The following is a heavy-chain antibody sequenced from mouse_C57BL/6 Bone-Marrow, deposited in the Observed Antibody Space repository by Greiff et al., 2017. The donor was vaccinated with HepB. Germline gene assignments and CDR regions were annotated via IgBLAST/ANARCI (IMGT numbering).Heavy chain of an antibody. CDR2: IDPTDGDT. V-gene: IGHV1-52*01. Sequence: QVQLQQPGAELVRPGSSVKLSCKASGYTFTSYWMHWVKQRPIQGLEWIGNIDPTDGDTNYNQKFKDKATLTVDKSSSTAYMQLSSLTSEDSAVYYCARGVDGYFPDWYFDVWGTGTTVTVSS. J-gene: IGHJ1*03. CDR3: ARGVDGYFPDWYFDV. D-gene: IGHD2-3*01. CDR1: GYTFTSYW.